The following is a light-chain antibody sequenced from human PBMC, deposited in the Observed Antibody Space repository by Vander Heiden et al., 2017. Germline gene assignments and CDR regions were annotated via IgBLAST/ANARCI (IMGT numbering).Light chain of an antibody. J-gene: IGLJ2*01. CDR1: TGAVTSDYY. V-gene: IGLV7-43*01. CDR2: STS. Sequence: QTVVTQEPSLTVSPGWTVTLTCASNTGAVTSDYYPNWFQQKPGQAPRPLIYSTSNKHSWTPARFSGSLLGGKAALTLSGVQPEDEAEYYCLLYYGGASVFGGGTKLTVL. CDR3: LLYYGGASV.